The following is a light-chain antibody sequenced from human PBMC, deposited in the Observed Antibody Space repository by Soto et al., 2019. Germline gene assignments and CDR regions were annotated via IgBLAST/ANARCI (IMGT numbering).Light chain of an antibody. V-gene: IGKV1-39*01. Sequence: DIQMTQSPSSLSASVGDRVTITCRASQSISSYLNWYQQKPGKAPKLLIYAASSLQSGVPSRCSGSGSGTDFTLTISSQQPEDFATYYCQQSYSTPRTFGQGTKVEIK. CDR1: QSISSY. J-gene: IGKJ1*01. CDR2: AAS. CDR3: QQSYSTPRT.